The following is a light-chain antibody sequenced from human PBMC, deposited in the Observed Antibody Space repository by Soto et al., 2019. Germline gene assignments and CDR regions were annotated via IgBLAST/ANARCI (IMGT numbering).Light chain of an antibody. Sequence: QSALTQPASVSGSPGQSITISCTGTSSDVGNYKYVSWYQQHPGKAPKLMIYEVSNRPSGVSNRFSGSKSGNTASLAISGLRSEDEADYYCAAWDDSLSGLYVFGTGTKLTVL. J-gene: IGLJ1*01. CDR2: EVS. CDR3: AAWDDSLSGLYV. V-gene: IGLV2-14*01. CDR1: SSDVGNYKY.